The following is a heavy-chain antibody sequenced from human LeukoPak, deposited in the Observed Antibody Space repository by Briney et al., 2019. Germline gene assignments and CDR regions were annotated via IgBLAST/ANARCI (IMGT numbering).Heavy chain of an antibody. J-gene: IGHJ6*02. Sequence: SQTLSLTCTVSAGSISSGDYYWSWIRQPPGKGLEWIGYIYYSGSTYYNPSLKSRVTISVDTSKNQFSLKLSSVTAADTGVYYCARSPYYDDTYYYYYGMDVWGQGTTVTVSS. CDR3: ARSPYYDDTYYYYYGMDV. V-gene: IGHV4-30-4*08. CDR2: IYYSGST. CDR1: AGSISSGDYY. D-gene: IGHD3-22*01.